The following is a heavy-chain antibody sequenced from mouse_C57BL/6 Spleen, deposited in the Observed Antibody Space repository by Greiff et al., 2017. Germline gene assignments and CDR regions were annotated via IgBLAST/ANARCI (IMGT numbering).Heavy chain of an antibody. D-gene: IGHD1-1*02. CDR3: ARSLWWYFDV. Sequence: QVQLQQSGPELVKPGASVKISCKASGYAFSSSWMNWVKQRPGQGLEWIGEIDPSDSYTNYNQKFKGKSTLTVDKSSSTAYMQLSSLTSEDSAVYYCARSLWWYFDVWGTGTTVTVSS. CDR2: IDPSDSYT. V-gene: IGHV1-69*01. CDR1: GYAFSSSW. J-gene: IGHJ1*03.